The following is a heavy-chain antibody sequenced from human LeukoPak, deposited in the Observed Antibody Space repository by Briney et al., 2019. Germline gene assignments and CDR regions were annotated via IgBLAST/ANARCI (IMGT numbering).Heavy chain of an antibody. CDR1: GVTFDDYA. CDR2: ISCNSDSR. D-gene: IGHD3-9*01. CDR3: AKDLNSDLLTGYSFAS. V-gene: IGHV3-9*01. Sequence: PGGSLRLSCAASGVTFDDYAMYWVWQGPGKGLGWVSGISCNSDSRNYADSLKGRFAISRDNAKNSLYLQMNSLRAEDTALYHCAKDLNSDLLTGYSFASWGPGTLVTVS. J-gene: IGHJ4*02.